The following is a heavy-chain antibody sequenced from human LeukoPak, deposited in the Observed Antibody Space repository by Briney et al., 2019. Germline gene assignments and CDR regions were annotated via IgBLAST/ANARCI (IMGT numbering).Heavy chain of an antibody. D-gene: IGHD3-3*01. CDR3: ARGYNYDFWSGYPPHFDY. V-gene: IGHV4-34*01. Sequence: LETLSLTCAVYGGSFSGYYWSWIRQPPGKGLEWIGEINHSGSTNYNPSLKSRVTISVDTSKNQFSLKLSSVTAADTAVYYCARGYNYDFWSGYPPHFDYWGQGTLVTVSS. CDR2: INHSGST. CDR1: GGSFSGYY. J-gene: IGHJ4*02.